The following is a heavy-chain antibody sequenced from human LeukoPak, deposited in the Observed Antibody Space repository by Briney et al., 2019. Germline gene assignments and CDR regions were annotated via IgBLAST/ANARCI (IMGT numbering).Heavy chain of an antibody. CDR3: ARLFGDCSGGSCQKGVDY. Sequence: EASVKVSCKAFGYTFTSNYMHWVRQAPGQGLEWMGWINPNSGGTNYAQKFQGRVTMTRDTSISTAYMELSRLRSDDTAVYYCARLFGDCSGGSCQKGVDYWGQGTLVTVSS. D-gene: IGHD2-15*01. CDR1: GYTFTSNY. CDR2: INPNSGGT. V-gene: IGHV1-2*02. J-gene: IGHJ4*02.